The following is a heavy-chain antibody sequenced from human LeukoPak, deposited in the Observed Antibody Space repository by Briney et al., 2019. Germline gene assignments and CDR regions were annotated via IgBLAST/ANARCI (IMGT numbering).Heavy chain of an antibody. CDR3: ARDANPVLRFLEWIQSNWFDP. CDR2: INPNSGGT. CDR1: GYTFTGYY. J-gene: IGHJ5*02. V-gene: IGHV1-2*02. D-gene: IGHD3-3*01. Sequence: GASVKVSCKASGYTFTGYYMHWVRQAPGQGLEWMGWINPNSGGTNYAQKFQGRVTITADKSTSTAYMELSSLRSEDTAVYYCARDANPVLRFLEWIQSNWFDPWGQGTLVTVSS.